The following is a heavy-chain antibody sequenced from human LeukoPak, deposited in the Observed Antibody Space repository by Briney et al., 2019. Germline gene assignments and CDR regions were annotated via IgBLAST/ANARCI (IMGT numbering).Heavy chain of an antibody. D-gene: IGHD6-6*01. J-gene: IGHJ4*02. V-gene: IGHV3-23*01. CDR1: GFTFRNYG. CDR3: ANTHCDSSPIVWNF. Sequence: GGSLRLSCIASGFTFRNYGMSWVRQAPGKGLEWVSGLSDAGVRIFYSDSVKGRFTISRDNSKNMLYLQMDSLRAEDTAVYYCANTHCDSSPIVWNFWGQGTLVTVSS. CDR2: LSDAGVRI.